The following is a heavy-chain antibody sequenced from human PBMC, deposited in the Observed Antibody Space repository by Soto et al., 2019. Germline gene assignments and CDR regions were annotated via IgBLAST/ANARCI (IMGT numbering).Heavy chain of an antibody. CDR1: GCTFSSYA. D-gene: IGHD6-19*01. CDR3: ATPGVAVAGYYYYGMDV. V-gene: IGHV1-69*06. Sequence: SVKVSCKASGCTFSSYAISWVRQAPGQGLEWMGGIIPIFGTANYAQKFQGRVTITADKSTSTAYMELSSLRSEDTAVYYCATPGVAVAGYYYYGMDVWAKGPRSPSP. CDR2: IIPIFGTA. J-gene: IGHJ6*02.